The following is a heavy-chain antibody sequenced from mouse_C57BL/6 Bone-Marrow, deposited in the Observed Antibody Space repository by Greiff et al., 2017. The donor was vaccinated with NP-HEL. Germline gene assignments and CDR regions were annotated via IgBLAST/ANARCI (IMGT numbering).Heavy chain of an antibody. J-gene: IGHJ3*01. CDR2: IYPSDSET. CDR1: GYTFTSYW. CDR3: ARLITTVVAKGFAY. D-gene: IGHD1-1*01. V-gene: IGHV1-61*01. Sequence: QVQLQQPGAELVRPGSSVKLSCKASGYTFTSYWMDWVKQRPGQGLEWIGNIYPSDSETHYNQKFKDKATLTVDKSSSTAYMQLSSLTSEDSAVYYCARLITTVVAKGFAYWGQGTLVTVSA.